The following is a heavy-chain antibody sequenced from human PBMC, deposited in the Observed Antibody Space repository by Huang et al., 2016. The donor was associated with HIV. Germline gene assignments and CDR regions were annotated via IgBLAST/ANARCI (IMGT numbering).Heavy chain of an antibody. CDR3: AREKAADSAWYGVYYFDY. CDR2: INHIGKT. J-gene: IGHJ4*02. V-gene: IGHV4-34*01. D-gene: IGHD6-19*01. Sequence: QVQLRQWGAGLVKPSETLSLTCAVYGGSFSGYYWTWIRQSPGRGLEGIGEINHIGKTNYQPSLKSRVTSSKDTAKNQFSLQLTSVSAADTGVYFCAREKAADSAWYGVYYFDYWGEGALVTVTS. CDR1: GGSFSGYY.